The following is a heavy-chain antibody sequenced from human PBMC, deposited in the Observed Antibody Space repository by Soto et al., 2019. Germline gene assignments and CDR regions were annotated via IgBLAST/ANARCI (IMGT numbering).Heavy chain of an antibody. V-gene: IGHV1-46*01. CDR2: SNPSGGT. D-gene: IGHD2-15*01. Sequence: QVQLVQSGAEVKKPGASVKISCKASGDTFTSYYMHWVRQAPGQGLEWMGISNPSGGTSNAQKFQGRVTMTRDTSTSTVYMELSSLRSEDTAVYYCARVYCSGGSCYGIDYWGQGTLVTVSS. CDR3: ARVYCSGGSCYGIDY. CDR1: GDTFTSYY. J-gene: IGHJ4*02.